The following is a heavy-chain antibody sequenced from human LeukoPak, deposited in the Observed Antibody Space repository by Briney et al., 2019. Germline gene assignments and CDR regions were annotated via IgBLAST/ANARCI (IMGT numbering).Heavy chain of an antibody. CDR3: ARDTHPPYYFDY. Sequence: GGSLRLSCAASGFTFSSYSMNWVRQAPGKGLEWVSSISSSSSYIYYADSVKGRFTISRDNAKNSLYLQMNSLRAEDTAVYYCARDTHPPYYFDYWGQGTLVTVPS. V-gene: IGHV3-21*01. CDR2: ISSSSSYI. J-gene: IGHJ4*02. CDR1: GFTFSSYS.